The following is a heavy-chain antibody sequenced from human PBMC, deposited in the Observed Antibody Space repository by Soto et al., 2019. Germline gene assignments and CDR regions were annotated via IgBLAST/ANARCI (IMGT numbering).Heavy chain of an antibody. CDR2: ISDRGDTT. Sequence: LRLSCAASGFTISSYAMYWVRQAPGKGLEWVSAISDRGDTTHYADSVKGRFTISRDTSKNTLYLQLNTLRADDTAVYYCAKDKPGTTSFDYWGQRTLVTVSS. CDR3: AKDKPGTTSFDY. D-gene: IGHD1-1*01. V-gene: IGHV3-23*01. CDR1: GFTISSYA. J-gene: IGHJ4*02.